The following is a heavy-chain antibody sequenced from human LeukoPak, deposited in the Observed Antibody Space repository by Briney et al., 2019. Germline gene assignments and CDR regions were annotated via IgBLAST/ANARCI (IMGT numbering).Heavy chain of an antibody. Sequence: PSETLSLTCAVSGGPISSYYWSWIRQPPGMGLEWIAYLYYSGSTHYNPSLKSRVTISVDTSKNQFSLKLNSVTAADTAVYYCARFSVFANYMDVWGKGTTVTVSS. J-gene: IGHJ6*03. CDR2: LYYSGST. CDR1: GGPISSYY. CDR3: ARFSVFANYMDV. V-gene: IGHV4-59*01. D-gene: IGHD2-21*01.